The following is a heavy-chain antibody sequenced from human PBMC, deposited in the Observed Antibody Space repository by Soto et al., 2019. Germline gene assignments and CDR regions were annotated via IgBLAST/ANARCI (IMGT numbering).Heavy chain of an antibody. CDR1: GGTFSSYT. Sequence: QVQLVQSGAEVKKPGSSVKVSCKASGGTFSSYTISWVRQAPGQGLEWMGRIIPILGIANYAQKFQGRVTITADKSTSTAYMELSSLRSEDTAVYYCARGSWLSYYFDYWGQGTLVTVSS. V-gene: IGHV1-69*02. J-gene: IGHJ4*02. CDR2: IIPILGIA. D-gene: IGHD3-10*01. CDR3: ARGSWLSYYFDY.